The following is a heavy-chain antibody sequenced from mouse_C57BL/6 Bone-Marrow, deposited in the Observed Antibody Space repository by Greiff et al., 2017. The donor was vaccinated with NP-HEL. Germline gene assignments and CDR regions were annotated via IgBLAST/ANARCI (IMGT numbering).Heavy chain of an antibody. CDR2: FYPGSGSI. CDR3: ASHEVYYSNYFWVAY. D-gene: IGHD2-5*01. CDR1: GYPFTEYT. Sequence: QVQLQQSGAELVKPGASVKLSCKASGYPFTEYTIHWVKQRSGQGLEWIGWFYPGSGSIKYNEKFKDKAPLTADKSSSTCYMELSRFTSEDSAVYFCASHEVYYSNYFWVAYWGQGTLVTVSA. V-gene: IGHV1-62-2*01. J-gene: IGHJ3*01.